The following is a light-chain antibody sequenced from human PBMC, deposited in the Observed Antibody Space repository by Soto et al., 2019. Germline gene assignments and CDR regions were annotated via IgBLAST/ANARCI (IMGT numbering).Light chain of an antibody. Sequence: SPVTLSVSPGGRATLSCMASQSISDTLAWYQQKPGQAPRLLIYGASTRATGIPARFSGSGSGTEFTLTISSLQSEDFAVYYCQQYNNWPTWTFGQGTKVDIK. CDR3: QQYNNWPTWT. J-gene: IGKJ1*01. CDR1: QSISDT. V-gene: IGKV3-15*01. CDR2: GAS.